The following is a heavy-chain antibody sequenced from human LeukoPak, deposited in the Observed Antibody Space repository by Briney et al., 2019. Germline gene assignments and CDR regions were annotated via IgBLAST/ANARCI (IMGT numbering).Heavy chain of an antibody. D-gene: IGHD3-10*01. CDR3: ARDHAIGDGGYAFDI. V-gene: IGHV3-23*01. CDR2: INVVGGAT. CDR1: GFTFSNYA. Sequence: GGSLRLSCAASGFTFSNYAMSWVRQAPGKGLEWVSSINVVGGATYYADSVKGRFTISRDNAKNSLYLQMNSLRAEDTAVYYCARDHAIGDGGYAFDIWGQGTMVTVSS. J-gene: IGHJ3*02.